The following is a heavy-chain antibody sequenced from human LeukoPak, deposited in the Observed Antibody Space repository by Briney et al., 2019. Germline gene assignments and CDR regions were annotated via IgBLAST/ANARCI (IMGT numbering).Heavy chain of an antibody. D-gene: IGHD4-17*01. CDR2: IYPGDSDT. Sequence: HGESLQISCKGSGYIFTSYWIGWVRQLPGKGLEWMGIIYPGDSDTRYSPSFQGQVTISADESISTAYLQWSSLKASDTAMYYCARPDYGDTHDAFDIWGQGTMVTVSS. CDR1: GYIFTSYW. V-gene: IGHV5-51*01. CDR3: ARPDYGDTHDAFDI. J-gene: IGHJ3*02.